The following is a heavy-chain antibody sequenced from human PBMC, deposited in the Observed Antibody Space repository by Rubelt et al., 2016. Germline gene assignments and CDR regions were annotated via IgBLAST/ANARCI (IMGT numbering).Heavy chain of an antibody. CDR3: SYASAAGTLDY. CDR1: GGSFSGYY. D-gene: IGHD6-13*01. Sequence: QVQLQQWGAGLLKPSETLSLTCAVYGGSFSGYYWSWIRQPPGKGLEWIGEINHSGSTNYNPSLKSRVTISVDTSKNQFSLKLSSVTAADTAVYYCSYASAAGTLDYWGQGTLVTVSS. J-gene: IGHJ4*02. V-gene: IGHV4-34*01. CDR2: INHSGST.